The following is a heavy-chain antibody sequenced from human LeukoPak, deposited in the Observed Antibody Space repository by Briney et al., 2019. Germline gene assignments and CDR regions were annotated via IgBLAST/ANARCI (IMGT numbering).Heavy chain of an antibody. D-gene: IGHD3-9*01. CDR2: MNPNSGNT. V-gene: IGHV1-8*01. CDR3: ASLILTGYNPLDY. CDR1: GYTFTSYD. Sequence: ASVKVSCKASGYTFTSYDINWVRQATGQGLEWMGWMNPNSGNTGYAQKFQGRVTMTRNTSISTAYMELSSLRSEDTAVYYCASLILTGYNPLDYWGQGTLVTVSS. J-gene: IGHJ4*02.